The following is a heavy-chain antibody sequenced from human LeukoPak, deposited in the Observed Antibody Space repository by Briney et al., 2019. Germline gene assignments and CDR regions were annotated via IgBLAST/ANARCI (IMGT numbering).Heavy chain of an antibody. J-gene: IGHJ5*02. Sequence: GGSLRLSCAASGFTFSDYYMSWIRQAPGKGLEWVSYISSSGSTIYYADSVKGRFTISRDNAKNSLYLQMNSLRSDDTAVYYCARANQIGWELLRNWFGPWGQGTLVTVSS. D-gene: IGHD1-26*01. CDR3: ARANQIGWELLRNWFGP. V-gene: IGHV3-11*01. CDR1: GFTFSDYY. CDR2: ISSSGSTI.